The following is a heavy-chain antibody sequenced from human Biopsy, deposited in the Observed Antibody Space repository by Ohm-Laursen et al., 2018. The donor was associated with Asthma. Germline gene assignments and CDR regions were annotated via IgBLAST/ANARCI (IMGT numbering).Heavy chain of an antibody. J-gene: IGHJ4*02. CDR2: ILFDGRKI. D-gene: IGHD6-13*01. CDR3: AKDRAAGRSYYFDY. V-gene: IGHV3-30*18. Sequence: SLRLSCAASGFNFHNYGMNWVRRAPGKGLEWVAQILFDGRKINYPDSVKGRFTISRDNSKNMVYLQMNSLRPEDTAVYYCAKDRAAGRSYYFDYWGPGTLVTVSS. CDR1: GFNFHNYG.